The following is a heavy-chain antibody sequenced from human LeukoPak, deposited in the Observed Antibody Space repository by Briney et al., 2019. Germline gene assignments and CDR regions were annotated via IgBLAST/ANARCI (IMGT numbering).Heavy chain of an antibody. V-gene: IGHV3-21*01. CDR1: GFTFSSYS. CDR2: ISSSSSYI. CDR3: ARFYDILTGYYDHDAFDI. D-gene: IGHD3-9*01. J-gene: IGHJ3*02. Sequence: GESLRLSCTASGFTFSSYSKKWLRQAPAKGLEWVSSISSSSSYIYYADSVKGRFTISRDNAKNSLYLQMNSLSAEDTAVYYCARFYDILTGYYDHDAFDIWGQGTMVTVSS.